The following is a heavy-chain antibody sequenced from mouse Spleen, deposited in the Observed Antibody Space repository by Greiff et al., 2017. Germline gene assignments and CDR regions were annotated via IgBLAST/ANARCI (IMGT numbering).Heavy chain of an antibody. V-gene: IGHV3-6*01. CDR2: ISYDGSN. D-gene: IGHD1-1*01. Sequence: VQLQQSGPGLVKPSQSLSLTCSVTGYSITSGYYWNWIRQFPGNKLEWMGYISYDGSNNYNPSLKNRISITRDTSKNQFFLKLNSVTTEDTATYYCARDWILRYYFDYWGQGTTLTVSS. CDR1: GYSITSGYY. CDR3: ARDWILRYYFDY. J-gene: IGHJ2*01.